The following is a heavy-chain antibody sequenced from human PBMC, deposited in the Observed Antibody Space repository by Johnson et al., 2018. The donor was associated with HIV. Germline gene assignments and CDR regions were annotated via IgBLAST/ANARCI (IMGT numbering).Heavy chain of an antibody. CDR2: ISYDGSNK. J-gene: IGHJ3*02. D-gene: IGHD1-26*01. CDR3: ARGREGTATGGGFDM. CDR1: GFTFSSYT. V-gene: IGHV3-30-3*01. Sequence: QVQLVEFGGGVVQPGRSLRLSCVASGFTFSSYTMHWVRQAPGTGLEWVAVISYDGSNKYYADSVKGRFTISRDNSKNTLYLQMNSLRAEDTAVYYCARGREGTATGGGFDMWGQGTMVTVSS.